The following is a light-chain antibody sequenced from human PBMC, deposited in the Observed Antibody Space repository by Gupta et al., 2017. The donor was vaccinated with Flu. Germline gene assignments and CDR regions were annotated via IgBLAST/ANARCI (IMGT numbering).Light chain of an antibody. V-gene: IGLV2-14*01. CDR2: EVN. J-gene: IGLJ2*01. CDR1: SSDIGGYNY. CDR3: SSYTGSIAL. Sequence: GTSSDIGGYNYVSWYQQHPGKAPKLMIYEVNNRPSGVSNRFSGAKSGNTASLTISGLQAEDEADYYCSSYTGSIALFGGGTKLTVL.